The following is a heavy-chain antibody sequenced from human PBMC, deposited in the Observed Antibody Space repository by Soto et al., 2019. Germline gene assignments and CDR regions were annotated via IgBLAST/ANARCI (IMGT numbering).Heavy chain of an antibody. CDR1: GFTFSSYW. J-gene: IGHJ4*02. CDR2: INSDGSST. D-gene: IGHD2-15*01. V-gene: IGHV3-74*01. CDR3: VRRSMVVAAATGEDY. Sequence: GGSLRLSCAASGFTFSSYWMHWVRQAPGKGLVWVSRINSDGSSTSYADSVKGRFTISRDNDKNTLYLQMNSLRAEDKAVYYCVRRSMVVAAATGEDYWGQANLVTVSS.